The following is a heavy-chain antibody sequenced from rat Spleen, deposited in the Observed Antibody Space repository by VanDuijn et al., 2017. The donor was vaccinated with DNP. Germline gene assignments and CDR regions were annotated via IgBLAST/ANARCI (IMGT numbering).Heavy chain of an antibody. V-gene: IGHV5-7*01. CDR1: GFTFSDYN. D-gene: IGHD4-3*01. CDR3: GRWSSGHFDY. Sequence: EVQLVESGGGLVQPGRSLKLSCAGSGFTFSDYNMAWVRQAPKKGLEWVATISYGGSSTYYRGSVKGRFSISRDNAESILYLRMDSLRSDDMATYYCGRWSSGHFDYWGQGVMVPVSS. CDR2: ISYGGSST. J-gene: IGHJ2*01.